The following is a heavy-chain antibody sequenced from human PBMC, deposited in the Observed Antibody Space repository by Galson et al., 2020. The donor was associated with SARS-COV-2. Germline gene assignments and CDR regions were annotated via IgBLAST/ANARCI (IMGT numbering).Heavy chain of an antibody. D-gene: IGHD3-3*01. CDR3: AKDRRFLEWLWWGMDV. CDR1: GFTFSSYG. CDR2: ISYDGSNK. V-gene: IGHV3-30*18. Sequence: SLRLSCAASGFTFSSYGLHWVRQAPGKGLEWAAVISYDGSNKYYADSVKGRFTISRDNSKNTLYLQMNSLRAEDTAVYYCAKDRRFLEWLWWGMDVWGQGTTVTVSS. J-gene: IGHJ6*02.